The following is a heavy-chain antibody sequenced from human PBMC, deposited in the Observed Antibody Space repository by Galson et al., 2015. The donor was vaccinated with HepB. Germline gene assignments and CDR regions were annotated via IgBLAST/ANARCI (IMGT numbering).Heavy chain of an antibody. J-gene: IGHJ4*02. Sequence: SVKVSCKASGFTFTSSAVQWVRQARGQRLEWIGWIVVGSGNTNYAQKFQERVTITRDMSTSTAYMELSSLRSEDTAVYYCAADQGYSYGAEPNLDYWGQGTLVTVSS. CDR1: GFTFTSSA. V-gene: IGHV1-58*01. D-gene: IGHD5-18*01. CDR3: AADQGYSYGAEPNLDY. CDR2: IVVGSGNT.